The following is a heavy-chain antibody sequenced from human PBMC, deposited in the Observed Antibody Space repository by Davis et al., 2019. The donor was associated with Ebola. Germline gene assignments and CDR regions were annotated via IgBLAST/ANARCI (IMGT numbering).Heavy chain of an antibody. Sequence: AASVKVSCKASGGTFSSYAMHWVRQAPGQRLEWMGWINAGNGNTKYSQKFQGRVTITRDTSASTAYMELSRLRSDDTAVYYCARESRFLEWLPDYYGMDVWGQGTTVTVSS. CDR3: ARESRFLEWLPDYYGMDV. D-gene: IGHD3-3*01. J-gene: IGHJ6*02. CDR1: GGTFSSYA. V-gene: IGHV1-3*01. CDR2: INAGNGNT.